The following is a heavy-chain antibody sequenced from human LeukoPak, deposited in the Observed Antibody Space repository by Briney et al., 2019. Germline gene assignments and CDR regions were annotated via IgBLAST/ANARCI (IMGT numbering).Heavy chain of an antibody. J-gene: IGHJ4*02. CDR3: ANDDTAIGPFDY. CDR2: IDPSGGSR. V-gene: IGHV1-46*01. CDR1: GYTFTSYY. Sequence: ASVKVSCKASGYTFTSYYIHWMRQAPGQGLEWMGVIDPSGGSRSFAQKFQGRVTMTRDTSTSTVYMELSSLRSEDTAVYYCANDDTAIGPFDYWGQRTLVTVSS. D-gene: IGHD5-18*01.